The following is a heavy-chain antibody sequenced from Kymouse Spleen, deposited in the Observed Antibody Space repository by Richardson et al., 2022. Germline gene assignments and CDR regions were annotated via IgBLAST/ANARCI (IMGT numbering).Heavy chain of an antibody. J-gene: IGHJ4*02. V-gene: IGHV4-34*01. CDR2: INHSGST. D-gene: IGHD3-3*01. Sequence: QVQLQQWGAGLLKPSETLSLTCAVYGGSFSGYYWSWIRQPPGKGLEWIGEINHSGSTNYNPSLKSRVTISVDTSKNQFSLKLSSVTAADTAVYYCARTDYDFWSGYFSFDYWGQGTLVTVSS. CDR1: GGSFSGYY. CDR3: ARTDYDFWSGYFSFDY.